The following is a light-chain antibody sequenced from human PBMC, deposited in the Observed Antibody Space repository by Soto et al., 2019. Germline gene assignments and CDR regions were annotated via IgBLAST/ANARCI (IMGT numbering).Light chain of an antibody. J-gene: IGKJ5*01. CDR3: QVYDASPT. Sequence: EIVLTQSPGTLSLSPGERATLSCRASQSVSTGHLAWYQQKPGQAPRLLIYGVSSRVTGIPDRFSGSGSGTDFTLTINRLEPEDVAVYSCQVYDASPTFGQGTRLEIK. V-gene: IGKV3-20*01. CDR1: QSVSTGH. CDR2: GVS.